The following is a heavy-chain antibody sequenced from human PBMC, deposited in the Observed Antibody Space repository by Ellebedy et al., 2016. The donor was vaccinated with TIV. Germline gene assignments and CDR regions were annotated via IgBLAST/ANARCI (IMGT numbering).Heavy chain of an antibody. J-gene: IGHJ6*02. Sequence: GGSLRLXXAASGFTFSSYAMTWVRQAPGKGLEWVSATSGSGGTTYYADSVKGRFAISRDNSKNTQHLQMNSLRAEDTAVYYCAKIEDDYYYHGMDVWGQGTTVTVSS. CDR2: TSGSGGTT. D-gene: IGHD2-15*01. CDR3: AKIEDDYYYHGMDV. CDR1: GFTFSSYA. V-gene: IGHV3-23*01.